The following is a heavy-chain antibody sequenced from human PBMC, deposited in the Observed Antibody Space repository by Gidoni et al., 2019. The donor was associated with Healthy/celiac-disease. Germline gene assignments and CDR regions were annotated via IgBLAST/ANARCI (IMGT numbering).Heavy chain of an antibody. CDR2: INPNSGGT. CDR1: GYTFTGYY. CDR3: ARDQGSSSFFAEYFQH. V-gene: IGHV1-2*02. D-gene: IGHD6-6*01. J-gene: IGHJ1*01. Sequence: QVQLVQSGAEVKKPGASVKVSCKASGYTFTGYYMHWVRQAPGQGLEWMGWINPNSGGTNYAQKFQGRVTMTRDTSISTAYMELSRLRSDDTAVYYCARDQGSSSFFAEYFQHWGQGTLVTVSS.